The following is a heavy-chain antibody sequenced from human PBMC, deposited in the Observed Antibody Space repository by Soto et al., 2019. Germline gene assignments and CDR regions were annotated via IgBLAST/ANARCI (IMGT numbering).Heavy chain of an antibody. CDR3: VKNRGGYYHYGVDV. CDR2: ISGSGGST. D-gene: IGHD3-10*01. Sequence: EVQLLESGGGLVQPGGSLRLSCAASGFTFSSYAMSWVRQAPGKGLEWVSAISGSGGSTYYADSVKGRFTISRDNSKNTLYLQMNSLRAEDTAVYYCVKNRGGYYHYGVDVWGQGTTVTVSS. CDR1: GFTFSSYA. V-gene: IGHV3-23*01. J-gene: IGHJ6*02.